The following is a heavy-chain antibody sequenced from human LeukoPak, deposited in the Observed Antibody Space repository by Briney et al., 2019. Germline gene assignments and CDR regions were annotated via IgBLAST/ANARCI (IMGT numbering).Heavy chain of an antibody. Sequence: ASVKVSCKASGYTFTAYYMHWVRQAPGQELEWMGWINANSGGTDYAQKFQGRVTMTRDTSTSTAYMELSSLRSDDTAVYYCARDCGYDSQRMNYFDYWGQGTPVTVSS. J-gene: IGHJ4*02. V-gene: IGHV1-2*02. CDR2: INANSGGT. CDR1: GYTFTAYY. CDR3: ARDCGYDSQRMNYFDY. D-gene: IGHD5-12*01.